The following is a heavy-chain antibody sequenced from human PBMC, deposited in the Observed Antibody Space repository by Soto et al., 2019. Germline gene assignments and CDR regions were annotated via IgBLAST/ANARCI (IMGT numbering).Heavy chain of an antibody. CDR2: ISYDGRNK. CDR3: ARTDPTNDAVEI. CDR1: GFTFSSYA. J-gene: IGHJ3*02. Sequence: QVQLVESGGGVVQPGRSLRPSCAASGFTFSSYAMHWVRQAPGKGLERVAFISYDGRNKYYADSVKGRFTISRDNSETRLYLQMNSLRAEDRAVYYWARTDPTNDAVEIWFQGTRVTGSS. V-gene: IGHV3-30*04.